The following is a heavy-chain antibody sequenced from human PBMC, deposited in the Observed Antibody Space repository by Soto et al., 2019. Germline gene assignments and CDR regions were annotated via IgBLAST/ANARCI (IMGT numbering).Heavy chain of an antibody. V-gene: IGHV1-69*14. D-gene: IGHD5-12*01. CDR1: GDIFSGYS. CDR3: ARDLGSGYDPGDY. CDR2: SIPSFGTT. J-gene: IGHJ4*02. Sequence: QVQLVQSGAEVKKPGSSVKVSCKTSGDIFSGYSISWVRQAPGQGLEWMGGSIPSFGTTNYAQRFHGRVTITADKSTSTVYMELYSLKSADTAVYYCARDLGSGYDPGDYWGQGTLVTVSS.